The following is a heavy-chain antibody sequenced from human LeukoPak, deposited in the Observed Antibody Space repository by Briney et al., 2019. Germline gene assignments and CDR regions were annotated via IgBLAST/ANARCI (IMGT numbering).Heavy chain of an antibody. Sequence: SETLSLTCAVYGGSFSGYYWSWIRQPPGKGLEWIGEINHSGSTNYNPSLKSRVTISVDTSKNQFSLKLSFVTAADTAVYYCARARHYYYYGMDVWGQGTTVTVSS. CDR2: INHSGST. V-gene: IGHV4-34*01. J-gene: IGHJ6*02. CDR3: ARARHYYYYGMDV. CDR1: GGSFSGYY.